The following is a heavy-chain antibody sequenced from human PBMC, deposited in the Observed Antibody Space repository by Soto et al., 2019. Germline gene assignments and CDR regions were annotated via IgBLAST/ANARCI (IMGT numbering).Heavy chain of an antibody. CDR1: GFTFSSHA. Sequence: EVQLLESGGGLVHPGGSLRLSCAASGFTFSSHAMSWVRQAPGKGLEWVSTISGSGDATYYADSVKGRFTISRDNSRNTLYLQMTILEAEDTAVYYWAKDRSSSSPYYFDCWGQGSLVSVSS. D-gene: IGHD6-6*01. CDR3: AKDRSSSSPYYFDC. J-gene: IGHJ4*02. V-gene: IGHV3-23*01. CDR2: ISGSGDAT.